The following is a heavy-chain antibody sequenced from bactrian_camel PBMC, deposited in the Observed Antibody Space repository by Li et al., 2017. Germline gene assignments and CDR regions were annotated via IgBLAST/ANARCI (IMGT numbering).Heavy chain of an antibody. CDR2: ISASGTT. V-gene: IGHV3S53*01. Sequence: VQLVESGGGSVQPGESLRLTCTFSETRYCMGWFRQPPGKEREGVARISASGTTYYADSVKGRFTISRDNAKKTAYLQMNTLKPEDSGMYYCAAELRPDYVLQVRNRLRPNGYNRWGRGTQVTVS. D-gene: IGHD4*01. CDR1: ETRYC. J-gene: IGHJ4*01. CDR3: AAELRPDYVLQVRNRLRPNGYNR.